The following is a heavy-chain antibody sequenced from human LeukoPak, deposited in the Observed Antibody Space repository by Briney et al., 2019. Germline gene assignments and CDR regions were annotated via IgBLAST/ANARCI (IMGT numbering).Heavy chain of an antibody. Sequence: GGSLRLSCAASEFTFSSYAMTWVRQAPGKGLEWVSSISSSSSYIYYADSVKGRFTISRDNAKNSLYLQMNSLRAEDTAVYYCGRDPPPGGATQYYFDYGGRGTLVTVS. CDR1: EFTFSSYA. D-gene: IGHD1-26*01. CDR3: GRDPPPGGATQYYFDY. CDR2: ISSSSSYI. V-gene: IGHV3-21*01. J-gene: IGHJ4*02.